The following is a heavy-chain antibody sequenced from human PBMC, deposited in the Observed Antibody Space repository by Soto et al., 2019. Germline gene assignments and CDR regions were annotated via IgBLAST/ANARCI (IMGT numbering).Heavy chain of an antibody. V-gene: IGHV4-4*02. Sequence: SETLSLTCAVSGGSISSSNWWSWVRQPPGKGLEWIGEIYHSGSTNYNPSLKSRVTISVDKSKNQFSLKLSSVTAADTAVYYCASDPDGEQGGDAFDIWGQGTMVTVSS. D-gene: IGHD3-16*01. J-gene: IGHJ3*02. CDR3: ASDPDGEQGGDAFDI. CDR2: IYHSGST. CDR1: GGSISSSNW.